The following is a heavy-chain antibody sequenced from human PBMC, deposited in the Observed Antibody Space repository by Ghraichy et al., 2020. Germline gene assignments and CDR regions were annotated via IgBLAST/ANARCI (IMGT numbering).Heavy chain of an antibody. CDR1: GFTFSSYA. CDR2: VDTGGDDT. V-gene: IGHV3-23*01. J-gene: IGHJ6*02. CDR3: ANEGSAVYYYYGMDV. Sequence: GGSLRLSCEASGFTFSSYAMNWVRQAPGKGLEWVSVVDTGGDDTYYADSVKGRFTISRDNSQKTLHLEMNSLRAEDTAVYYCANEGSAVYYYYGMDVWGQGTMVTVSS. D-gene: IGHD6-19*01.